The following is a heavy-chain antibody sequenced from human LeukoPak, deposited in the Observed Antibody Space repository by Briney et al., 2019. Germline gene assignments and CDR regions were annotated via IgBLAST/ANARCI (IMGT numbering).Heavy chain of an antibody. Sequence: GGSLRLSCAASGFTFSSYGMHWVRQAPGKGLEWVAVISYDGSNKYYADSVKGRFTISRDNSKNTLYLQMNSLRAEDTAVYYCAKDEGYCSGGSCYYFDYWGQGTLVNVSS. CDR1: GFTFSSYG. CDR2: ISYDGSNK. D-gene: IGHD2-15*01. J-gene: IGHJ4*02. V-gene: IGHV3-30*18. CDR3: AKDEGYCSGGSCYYFDY.